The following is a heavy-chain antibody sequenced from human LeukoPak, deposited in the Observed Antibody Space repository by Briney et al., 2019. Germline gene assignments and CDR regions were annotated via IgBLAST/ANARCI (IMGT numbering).Heavy chain of an antibody. CDR1: RGSISSSNW. V-gene: IGHV4-4*02. CDR2: IYHSGST. D-gene: IGHD5-18*01. J-gene: IGHJ4*02. Sequence: PSETLSLTCAVSRGSISSSNWWSWVRQPPGKGLEWIGEIYHSGSTNYNPSLKSRVTISVDTSKNQFSLKLSSVTAADTAVYYCARDLGPSYGPLGYWGQGTLVTLSS. CDR3: ARDLGPSYGPLGY.